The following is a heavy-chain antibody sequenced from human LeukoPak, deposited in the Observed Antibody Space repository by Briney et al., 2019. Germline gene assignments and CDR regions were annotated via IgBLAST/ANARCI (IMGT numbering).Heavy chain of an antibody. CDR1: GYTFTGYY. V-gene: IGHV1-2*02. D-gene: IGHD2-2*01. Sequence: ASVKVSCKASGYTFTGYYVHWVRQAPGQGLEWMGWINPHSGGTNYAQKFQGGVTMTRDTSITTAYMELSSLRSDDTAVYYCARDVGEYCSSTNCYASHYWGQGTLVTVSS. CDR3: ARDVGEYCSSTNCYASHY. CDR2: INPHSGGT. J-gene: IGHJ4*02.